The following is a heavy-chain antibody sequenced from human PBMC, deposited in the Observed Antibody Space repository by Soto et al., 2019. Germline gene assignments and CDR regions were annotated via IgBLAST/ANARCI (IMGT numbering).Heavy chain of an antibody. J-gene: IGHJ6*02. V-gene: IGHV3-30-3*01. CDR1: GFTFSSYA. CDR3: ARDSAYVLRFLEWLLYPQPCVREYGMDV. Sequence: GGSLRLSCAASGFTFSSYAMHWVRQAPGKGLEWVAVISYDGSNKYYADSVKGRFTISRDNCKNTLYLQMNSLRAEDTAVYYCARDSAYVLRFLEWLLYPQPCVREYGMDVWGQGTTVTVSS. D-gene: IGHD3-3*01. CDR2: ISYDGSNK.